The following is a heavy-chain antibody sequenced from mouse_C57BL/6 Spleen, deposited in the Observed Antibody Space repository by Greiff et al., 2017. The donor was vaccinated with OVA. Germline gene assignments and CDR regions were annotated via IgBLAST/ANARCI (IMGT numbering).Heavy chain of an antibody. D-gene: IGHD2-12*01. CDR3: ARYYDEDFDY. CDR2: IRNKANGYTT. Sequence: EVQLMESGGGLVQPGGSLSLSCAASGFTFTDYYMSWVRQPPGKALEWLGFIRNKANGYTTEYSASVKGRFTISRDNSQSILYLQMNALRAEDRANYYCARYYDEDFDYWGQGTTLTVSS. CDR1: GFTFTDYY. J-gene: IGHJ2*01. V-gene: IGHV7-3*01.